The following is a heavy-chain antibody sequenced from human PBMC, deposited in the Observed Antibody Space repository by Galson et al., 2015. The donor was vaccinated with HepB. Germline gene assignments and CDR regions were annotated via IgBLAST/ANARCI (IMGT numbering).Heavy chain of an antibody. CDR3: ARDRVLWFGELLLLQDYYYYGMDV. CDR1: GFTFSSYS. Sequence: SLRLSCAASGFTFSSYSMNWVRQAPGKGLEWVSYISSSSSTIYYADSVKGRFTISRDNAKNSLYLQMSSLRDEDTAVYYCARDRVLWFGELLLLQDYYYYGMDVWGQGTTVAVSS. V-gene: IGHV3-48*02. J-gene: IGHJ6*02. CDR2: ISSSSSTI. D-gene: IGHD3-10*01.